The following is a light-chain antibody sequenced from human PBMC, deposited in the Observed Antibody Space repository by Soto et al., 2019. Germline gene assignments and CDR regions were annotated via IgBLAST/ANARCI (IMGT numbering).Light chain of an antibody. CDR3: QQYGSSPPLT. CDR2: GAS. J-gene: IGKJ4*01. Sequence: ESVLTQSPGTLSLSPGERATLSCRSSESVSSRFAWYQQKPGQAPRLLIYGASSRATGVPDRFSSSGSGTDFILTINRLVPDDFAVYYCQQYGSSPPLTFGGGTKVEIK. V-gene: IGKV3-20*01. CDR1: ESVSSR.